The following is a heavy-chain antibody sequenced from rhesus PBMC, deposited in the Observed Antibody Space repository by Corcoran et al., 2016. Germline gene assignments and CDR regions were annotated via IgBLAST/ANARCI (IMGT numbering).Heavy chain of an antibody. V-gene: IGHV3-38*02. J-gene: IGHJ5-1*01. Sequence: EVQLVESGGGLAQPGGSLRLSCAASGFTFSDHHSDWVRPAPRKGPEWIIRIRKKTNSYTTEYASSVKGRFTLSRDDSKNTLFLQMTSLKTEDTAVYYCVRDSDYRFDVWGPGVLVTVSS. D-gene: IGHD4-11*01. CDR3: VRDSDYRFDV. CDR1: GFTFSDHH. CDR2: IRKKTNSYTT.